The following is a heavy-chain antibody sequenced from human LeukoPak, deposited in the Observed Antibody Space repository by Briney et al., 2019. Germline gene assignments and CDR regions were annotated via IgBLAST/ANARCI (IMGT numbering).Heavy chain of an antibody. J-gene: IGHJ4*02. CDR3: ARVAAKTVDY. D-gene: IGHD2-15*01. V-gene: IGHV4-39*07. CDR2: IYYSGST. Sequence: PSETLSLTCTVSGGSISRSSYYWGWIRQPPGKGLEWIGHIYYSGSTDYNPSLKSQLTISVDTSKDQFSLKLSSVTAAGTAVYYCARVAAKTVDYWGQGTLVTVSS. CDR1: GGSISRSSYY.